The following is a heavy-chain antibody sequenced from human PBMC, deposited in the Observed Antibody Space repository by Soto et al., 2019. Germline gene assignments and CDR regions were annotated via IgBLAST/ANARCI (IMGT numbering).Heavy chain of an antibody. D-gene: IGHD3-22*01. V-gene: IGHV5-51*01. Sequence: GESLKISCKGSGYSFTSYWIGWVRQMPGKGLEWMGIIYPGDSDTRYSPSFQGQVTISADKSISTAYLQWSSLKASGTAMYYCARLSTYDSSCYYLFDASRSPFDIWGQGTMVPVSS. CDR1: GYSFTSYW. CDR2: IYPGDSDT. J-gene: IGHJ3*02. CDR3: ARLSTYDSSCYYLFDASRSPFDI.